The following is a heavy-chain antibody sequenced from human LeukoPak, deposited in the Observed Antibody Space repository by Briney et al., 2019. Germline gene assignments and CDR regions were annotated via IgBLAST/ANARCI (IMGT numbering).Heavy chain of an antibody. CDR1: GYTFTSYG. CDR3: ASGSYDSSGLYYVDY. CDR2: ISAYNGNT. J-gene: IGHJ4*02. D-gene: IGHD3-22*01. Sequence: WASVKVSCKASGYTFTSYGISWVRQAPGQGLEWMGWISAYNGNTNYAQKLQGRVTMTTDTSTSTAYMELRSLRSDDTAVYYCASGSYDSSGLYYVDYWGQGTLVTVSS. V-gene: IGHV1-18*01.